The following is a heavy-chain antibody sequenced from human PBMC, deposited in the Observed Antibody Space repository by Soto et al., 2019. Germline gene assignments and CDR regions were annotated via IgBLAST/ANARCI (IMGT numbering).Heavy chain of an antibody. J-gene: IGHJ4*02. CDR3: AREDSIIMPDVSDF. D-gene: IGHD3-22*01. CDR1: GFYFNNYG. CDR2: VSKSDYT. Sequence: GGSLRLSCAVSGFYFNNYGINWVRQAPGKGLEWVSSVSKSDYTYYSDSVKGRFTISRDNAKNSVSLQMNSLRAEDTAVYYCAREDSIIMPDVSDFCGQETLVRVSS. V-gene: IGHV3-21*01.